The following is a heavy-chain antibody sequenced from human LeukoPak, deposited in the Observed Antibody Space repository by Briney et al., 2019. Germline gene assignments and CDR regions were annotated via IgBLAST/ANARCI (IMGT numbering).Heavy chain of an antibody. J-gene: IGHJ6*02. V-gene: IGHV3-23*01. D-gene: IGHD3-9*01. Sequence: GGSLRLSCAASGFTFSSYWMHWVRQAPGKGLEWVSAISGGGGSTYYADSVKGRFTISGDNSKNTLYLQMNSLRAEDTAVYYCAKALTGYYRVYYYYGMDVWGQGTTVTVSS. CDR1: GFTFSSYW. CDR3: AKALTGYYRVYYYYGMDV. CDR2: ISGGGGST.